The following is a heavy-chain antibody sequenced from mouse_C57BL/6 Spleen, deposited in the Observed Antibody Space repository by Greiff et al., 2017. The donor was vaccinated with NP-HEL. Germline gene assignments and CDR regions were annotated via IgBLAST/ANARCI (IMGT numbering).Heavy chain of an antibody. D-gene: IGHD1-1*01. CDR1: GYTFTSYW. J-gene: IGHJ2*01. V-gene: IGHV1-69*01. CDR2: IDPSDSYT. CDR3: ARGDYYGSSSDY. Sequence: QVHLHHPLSELVMPGASVKLSCKASGYTFTSYWMHWVKQRPGQGLEWIGEIDPSDSYTNYNQKFKGKSTLTVDKSSSTAYMQLSSLTSEDSAVYYCARGDYYGSSSDYWGRGTTLTVSS.